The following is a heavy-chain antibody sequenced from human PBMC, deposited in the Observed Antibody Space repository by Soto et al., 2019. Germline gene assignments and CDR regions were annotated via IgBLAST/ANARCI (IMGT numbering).Heavy chain of an antibody. CDR3: ARNDSSRGLFDD. V-gene: IGHV4-59*08. CDR1: GGPISSYY. J-gene: IGHJ4*02. CDR2: IYDSVST. D-gene: IGHD2-21*02. Sequence: SETLSLTCTVSGGPISSYYWSWIRQPPGKGLEWVGYIYDSVSTNYNPSLRSRVTVSADTSKNQVSLRLNSVTAADTAVYHCARNDSSRGLFDDWGQGTVVTVSS.